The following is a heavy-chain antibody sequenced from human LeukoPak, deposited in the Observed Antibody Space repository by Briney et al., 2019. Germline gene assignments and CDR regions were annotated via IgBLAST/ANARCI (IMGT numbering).Heavy chain of an antibody. CDR2: ISYDGSNK. V-gene: IGHV3-30-3*01. J-gene: IGHJ4*02. CDR3: ARGPASYYESSGYSFYFDF. Sequence: GGSLRLSCAASGFTFSSYAIFWVRQAPGKGLEWVAIISYDGSNKYYADSVKGRFTISRDNSNNMPFLQMNSLRGEDTALYYCARGPASYYESSGYSFYFDFWGQGTLVTVSS. D-gene: IGHD3-22*01. CDR1: GFTFSSYA.